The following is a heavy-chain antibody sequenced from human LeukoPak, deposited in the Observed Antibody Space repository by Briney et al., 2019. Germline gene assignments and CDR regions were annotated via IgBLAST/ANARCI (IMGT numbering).Heavy chain of an antibody. CDR2: ISYHGSNK. D-gene: IGHD3-22*01. J-gene: IGHJ5*02. V-gene: IGHV3-30*04. CDR1: GFTFSSYA. CDR3: ANGSSFISGYYYNWFDP. Sequence: PGRSLRLSCAASGFTFSSYAIHWVRQAPGKGLEWVAVISYHGSNKYYADSVKGRFTISRDNSKNTLYLQMDSLRVEDTAVYYCANGSSFISGYYYNWFDPWGQGTLVTVSA.